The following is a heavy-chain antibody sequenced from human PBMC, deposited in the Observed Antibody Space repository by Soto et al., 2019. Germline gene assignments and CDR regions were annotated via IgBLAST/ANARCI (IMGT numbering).Heavy chain of an antibody. CDR1: GFTFSTYG. CDR2: IWYDGSNK. J-gene: IGHJ5*02. CDR3: ARDGLERRVTWFDP. V-gene: IGHV3-33*01. D-gene: IGHD1-1*01. Sequence: QVQLAESGGGVVQPGRSLRLSCVASGFTFSTYGMHWVRQAPGKGLERVAIIWYDGSNKYYADAVKGRFTISRDNSKNTLYLQMNSLRADDTAVYYCARDGLERRVTWFDPWGQGTLVTVSS.